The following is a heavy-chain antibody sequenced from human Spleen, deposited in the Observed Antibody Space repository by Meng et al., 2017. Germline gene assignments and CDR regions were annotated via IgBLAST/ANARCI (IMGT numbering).Heavy chain of an antibody. J-gene: IGHJ4*02. CDR1: GFTFADYA. CDR3: AKDQAGDLDY. D-gene: IGHD7-27*01. Sequence: SLKISCAGSGFTFADYAMHWVRQVPGKGLEWVSGVLSNSRTIGYADSVKCRFTISRDDAKNSLYLQMNSLTTEDTALYYCAKDQAGDLDYWGQGTLVTVSS. CDR2: VLSNSRTI. V-gene: IGHV3-9*01.